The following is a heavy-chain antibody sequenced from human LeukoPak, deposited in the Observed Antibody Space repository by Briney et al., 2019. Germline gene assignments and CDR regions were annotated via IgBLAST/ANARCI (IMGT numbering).Heavy chain of an antibody. CDR1: GGSISSGSYY. J-gene: IGHJ5*02. V-gene: IGHV4-61*02. CDR2: IYTSGST. CDR3: ARDIWSGYPNWFDP. D-gene: IGHD3-3*01. Sequence: PSETLSLTCTVSGGSISSGSYYWSWIRQPTGKGLEWIGRIYTSGSTNYNPSLKSRVTISVDTSKNQFSLKLSSVTAADTAVYYCARDIWSGYPNWFDPWGQGTLVTVSS.